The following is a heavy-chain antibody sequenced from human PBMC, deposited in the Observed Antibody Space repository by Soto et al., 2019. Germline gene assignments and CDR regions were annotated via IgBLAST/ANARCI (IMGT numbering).Heavy chain of an antibody. CDR2: ISGSGGT. V-gene: IGHV3-23*01. CDR3: AKGASYGSRSYPRDP. J-gene: IGHJ5*02. D-gene: IGHD3-10*01. Sequence: PGGSLRLSCAASGFSFSSYAMSWVRQAPGKGLEWVSVISGSGGTDYADSVKGRFTISRDNSKSTLYLRMNNLRADDTAVYYCAKGASYGSRSYPRDPWGQGTLVTVSS. CDR1: GFSFSSYA.